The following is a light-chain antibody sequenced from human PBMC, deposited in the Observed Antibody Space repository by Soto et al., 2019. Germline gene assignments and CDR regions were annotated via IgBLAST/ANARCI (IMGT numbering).Light chain of an antibody. CDR2: EVD. CDR3: CSYASTITWV. CDR1: SSDVGTYNL. Sequence: QSALTQPASVSGSPGQSITISCTGTSSDVGTYNLVSWYQQHPGKAPKFLISEVDKRPSGVSNRFSGSKSGNRASLTISGLQAEDEADYYCCSYASTITWVFGGGTKLTVL. V-gene: IGLV2-23*02. J-gene: IGLJ3*02.